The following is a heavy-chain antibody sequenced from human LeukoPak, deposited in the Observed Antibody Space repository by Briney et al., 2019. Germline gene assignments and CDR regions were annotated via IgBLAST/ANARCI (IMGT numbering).Heavy chain of an antibody. CDR3: STWNYVEY. J-gene: IGHJ4*02. V-gene: IGHV3-23*01. CDR1: GFTFSGYA. Sequence: GGSLRLSCAASGFTFSGYATSWVRQAPGKGLEWVSAISNSGGDTSYSDSVKGRFTISRDNSKSTLYLQMNSLRAEDTAIYYCSTWNYVEYWGQGTLVTVSS. D-gene: IGHD2-2*01. CDR2: ISNSGGDT.